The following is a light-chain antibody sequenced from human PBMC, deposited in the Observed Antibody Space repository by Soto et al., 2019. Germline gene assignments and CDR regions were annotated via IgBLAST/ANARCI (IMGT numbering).Light chain of an antibody. J-gene: IGKJ3*01. CDR2: DAS. CDR1: QSVSSY. V-gene: IGKV3-11*01. CDR3: QQRSNWPLSFT. Sequence: EIVLTQSPATLSLSPGERATLSCRASQSVSSYLAWYQQKPGQAPRLLIYDASNRATGIPARFSGSGSGTDFALTLSSLEPEDFAVYYCQQRSNWPLSFTFGPGTKVDIK.